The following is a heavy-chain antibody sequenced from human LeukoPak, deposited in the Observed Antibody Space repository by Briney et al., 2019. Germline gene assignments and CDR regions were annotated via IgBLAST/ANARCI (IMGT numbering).Heavy chain of an antibody. CDR1: GGTFSSYA. V-gene: IGHV1-69*13. J-gene: IGHJ6*03. D-gene: IGHD5-12*01. CDR2: IIPIFGTA. Sequence: GASVKVSCKASGGTFSSYAISWVRQAPGQGLEWMGGIIPIFGTANYAQKFQGRVTTTADESTSTAYMELSSLRSEDTAVYYCTIVATTKGYYYYMDVWGKGTTVTISS. CDR3: TIVATTKGYYYYMDV.